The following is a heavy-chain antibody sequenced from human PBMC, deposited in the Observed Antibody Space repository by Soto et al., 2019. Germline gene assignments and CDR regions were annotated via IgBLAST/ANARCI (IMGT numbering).Heavy chain of an antibody. CDR3: ARAEQLRISDGMDV. D-gene: IGHD6-13*01. CDR2: TYYRSKWYN. V-gene: IGHV6-1*01. J-gene: IGHJ6*01. Sequence: PSQTLSLTCAISGDSFSSNSAAWNWIRQSPSRGLEWLGRTYYRSKWYNDYAVSVKSRITINPDTSKNQFSLQLNSVTPEDTAVYYCARAEQLRISDGMDVWGQGPTVTVSS. CDR1: GDSFSSNSAA.